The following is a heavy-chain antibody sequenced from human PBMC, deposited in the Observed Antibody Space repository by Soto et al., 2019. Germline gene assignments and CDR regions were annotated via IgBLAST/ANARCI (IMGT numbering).Heavy chain of an antibody. CDR3: ASLVDTAIQSDY. V-gene: IGHV1-69*12. Sequence: QVQLVQSGADVKKPGSSVKVSCKASGGTFSSYAISWVRQAPGQGLEWMGGIIPIFGIANYAQKFQGRVTITADESTSTAYMELSSLRSEDTAVYYCASLVDTAIQSDYWGQGTLVTVSS. CDR1: GGTFSSYA. CDR2: IIPIFGIA. D-gene: IGHD5-18*01. J-gene: IGHJ4*02.